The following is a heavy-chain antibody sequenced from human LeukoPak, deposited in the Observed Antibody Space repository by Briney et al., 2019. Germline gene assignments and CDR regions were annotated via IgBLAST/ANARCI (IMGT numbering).Heavy chain of an antibody. CDR1: GYSFSSYW. CDR3: ARRLGGADVFDI. D-gene: IGHD3-16*01. Sequence: GESLKISCKGSGYSFSSYWLAWVRQMPGKGLEWMGIIYPGDSDSKYSRSFQGQVTTSADKSINTAYLQWSSLKASDSAMYYCARRLGGADVFDIWGQGTMVTVSS. CDR2: IYPGDSDS. J-gene: IGHJ3*02. V-gene: IGHV5-51*01.